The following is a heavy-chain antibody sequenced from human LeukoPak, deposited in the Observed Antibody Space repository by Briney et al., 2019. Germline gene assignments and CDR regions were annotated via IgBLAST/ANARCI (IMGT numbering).Heavy chain of an antibody. CDR3: ARSYTVTTEWAPFNWFDP. J-gene: IGHJ5*02. D-gene: IGHD4-11*01. V-gene: IGHV1-69*13. Sequence: SVKVSCKASGGTFSSYAISWVRQAPGQGLEWMGGIIPIFGTANYAQKFQGRVTITADESTSTAYMELSSLRSEDTAVYYCARSYTVTTEWAPFNWFDPWGQGTLVTVSS. CDR1: GGTFSSYA. CDR2: IIPIFGTA.